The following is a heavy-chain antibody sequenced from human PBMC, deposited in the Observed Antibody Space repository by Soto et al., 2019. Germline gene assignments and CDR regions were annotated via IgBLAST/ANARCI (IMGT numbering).Heavy chain of an antibody. V-gene: IGHV3-23*01. Sequence: EVQLLESGGGLVQPGGSLRLSCTASGFTFSSSAMNWVRQAPGQGLEWVASVSENGGRRGGTYYADSVKGRFTISRDNSTNTHYLQMDSLRGADTAVSYCASAKAVVIAALGIWGHGTMVTVSS. D-gene: IGHD2-21*01. CDR2: VSENGGRRGGT. J-gene: IGHJ3*02. CDR3: ASAKAVVIAALGI. CDR1: GFTFSSSA.